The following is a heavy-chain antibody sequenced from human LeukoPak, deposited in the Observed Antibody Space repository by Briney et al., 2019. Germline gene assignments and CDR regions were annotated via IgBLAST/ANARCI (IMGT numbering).Heavy chain of an antibody. V-gene: IGHV1-2*06. J-gene: IGHJ4*02. CDR3: ARYSYGKRIFDY. CDR1: GYTFTGYY. Sequence: EASVTVSCEASGYTFTGYYMHWVRQAPGQGLEWMGRINPNSGGTNYAQKFQGRVTMTRDTSISTAYMELSRLRSDDTAVYYCARYSYGKRIFDYWGQGTLVTVSS. D-gene: IGHD5-18*01. CDR2: INPNSGGT.